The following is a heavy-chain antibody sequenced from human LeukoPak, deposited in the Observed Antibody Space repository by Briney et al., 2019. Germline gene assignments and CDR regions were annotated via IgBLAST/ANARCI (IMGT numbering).Heavy chain of an antibody. CDR2: IDPEDGET. CDR3: TRGPPNWGYDF. J-gene: IGHJ4*02. CDR1: GYTLTELS. Sequence: ASVKVSCKVSGYTLTELSMHWVRQAPGKGLEWMGGIDPEDGETILAQKFQGRVTMTRDTSINTAYMELSGLISEDTAVYYCTRGPPNWGYDFWGQGTLVTVSS. V-gene: IGHV1-24*01. D-gene: IGHD7-27*01.